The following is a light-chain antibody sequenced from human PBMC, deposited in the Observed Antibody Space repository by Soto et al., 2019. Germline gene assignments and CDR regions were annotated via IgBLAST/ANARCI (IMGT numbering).Light chain of an antibody. V-gene: IGKV1-12*01. CDR1: QAISSW. CDR2: SAS. J-gene: IGKJ4*01. Sequence: DIQMTQSPSSVSASVEDRVTITCRASQAISSWLAWYQQKPGRAPKLLIYSASSLQNGAPSRFTGSGSGTDFTLTITSLQPDDTAIYYCQQARSFPLTFGGGTKVEIK. CDR3: QQARSFPLT.